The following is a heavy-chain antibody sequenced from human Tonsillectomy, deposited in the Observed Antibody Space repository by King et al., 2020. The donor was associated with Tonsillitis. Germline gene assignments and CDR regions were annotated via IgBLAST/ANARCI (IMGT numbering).Heavy chain of an antibody. CDR1: GFIFSNHG. D-gene: IGHD3-22*01. CDR2: ITNDGRND. V-gene: IGHV3-30*02. Sequence: VQLVESGGGVVQPGGSLRLSCAASGFIFSNHGMHWVRQAPGKGLEWVAFITNDGRNDYYAELVKGRFTITRDNYDNTVSLQMNNLRAEGTAVYYCAKVVDYYASSGHPGALDVWGQGTTVTVSS. CDR3: AKVVDYYASSGHPGALDV. J-gene: IGHJ6*02.